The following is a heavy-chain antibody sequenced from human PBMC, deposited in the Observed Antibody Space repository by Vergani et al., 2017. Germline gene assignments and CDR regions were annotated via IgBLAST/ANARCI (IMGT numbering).Heavy chain of an antibody. CDR3: ARETLYSGADYYYMDV. Sequence: EVQLEESGGGLVLPGRSLRLSCVASGFTSAGYAMHWVRQAPGKGLEWVSGISWNSNSIGYADSVKGRFTISRDNAKNSLYLQMNSLRAEDTAVYYCARETLYSGADYYYMDVWGKGTTVTVSS. CDR1: GFTSAGYA. J-gene: IGHJ6*03. V-gene: IGHV3-9*02. CDR2: ISWNSNSI. D-gene: IGHD1-26*01.